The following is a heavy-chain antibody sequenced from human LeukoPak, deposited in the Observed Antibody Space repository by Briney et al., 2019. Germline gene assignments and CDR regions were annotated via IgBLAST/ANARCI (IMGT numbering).Heavy chain of an antibody. CDR3: AGERNYWGTPY. J-gene: IGHJ4*02. V-gene: IGHV4-59*08. CDR2: IYYSGST. D-gene: IGHD1-7*01. CDR1: GDSLSTYS. Sequence: SETLSLTCTVSGDSLSTYSWSWLRQPPGKGLEYIGYIYYSGSTNYNPSLKSRVTMSVDTSKNQFSLKLNSVTAADTAVYYCAGERNYWGTPYWGQGTLVTVSS.